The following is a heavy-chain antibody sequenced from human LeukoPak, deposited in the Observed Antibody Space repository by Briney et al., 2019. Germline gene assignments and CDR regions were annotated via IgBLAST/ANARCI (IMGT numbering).Heavy chain of an antibody. J-gene: IGHJ4*02. CDR3: ARVYSLGIAAAGDAYFDY. CDR1: GGSISSYY. V-gene: IGHV4-59*01. D-gene: IGHD6-13*01. CDR2: IYYSGST. Sequence: PSETLSLTCTVSGGSISSYYWSWIRQPPGKGLEWIGYIYYSGSTDYNPSLKSRVTISVDTSKNQFSLKLSSVTAADTAVYYCARVYSLGIAAAGDAYFDYWGQGTLVTVSS.